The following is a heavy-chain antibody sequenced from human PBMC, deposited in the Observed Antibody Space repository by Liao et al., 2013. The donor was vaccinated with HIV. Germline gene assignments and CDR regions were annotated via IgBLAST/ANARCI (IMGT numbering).Heavy chain of an antibody. CDR3: XRDVVNWFDP. V-gene: IGHV4-61*02. J-gene: IGHJ5*02. Sequence: QVQLQESGPGLVKPSQTLSLTCTVSGGSLSSGGYYWSWIRQPAGKGLEWIGRIYSSGSTNYNPSLKSRVTISLDTSKHQFSLRLSSVTATDTAVYYCXRDVVNWFDPGARGPRSPSPQ. D-gene: IGHD2-15*01. CDR1: GGSLSSGGYY. CDR2: IYSSGST.